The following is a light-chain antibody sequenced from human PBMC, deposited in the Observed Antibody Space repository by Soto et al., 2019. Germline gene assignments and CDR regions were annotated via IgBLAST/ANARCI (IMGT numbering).Light chain of an antibody. CDR3: QKYNNWPPWT. Sequence: EIVMTQSPATRSLSPGEIATLSCRASQSVCSNLAWYQQKPGQAPRLLIYGASTRATCIPARFSGSGSGTEFNLSISSLQSEDFAVYYCQKYNNWPPWTFDQGTKVEIK. CDR1: QSVCSN. V-gene: IGKV3-15*01. J-gene: IGKJ1*01. CDR2: GAS.